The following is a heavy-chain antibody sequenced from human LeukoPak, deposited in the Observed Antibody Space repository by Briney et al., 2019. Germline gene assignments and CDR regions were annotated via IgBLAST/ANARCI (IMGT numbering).Heavy chain of an antibody. CDR2: FYISGST. V-gene: IGHV4-61*02. CDR1: GAFISSGTYY. D-gene: IGHD6-13*01. Sequence: PSETLSLTCTVSGAFISSGTYYWSWIRQPAGKGLEWIGRFYISGSTHYNPSLKSRVTISVDTSKNQFSLKLSSVTAADTAVYYCARVAAAGMIWGQGTLVTVSS. J-gene: IGHJ4*02. CDR3: ARVAAAGMI.